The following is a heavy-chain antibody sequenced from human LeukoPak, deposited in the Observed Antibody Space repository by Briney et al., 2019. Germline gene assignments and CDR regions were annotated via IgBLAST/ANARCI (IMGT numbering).Heavy chain of an antibody. Sequence: PSETLSLTCTVSGGSITSSLYLWGWIRQPPGKGLEWIGSTTYSGTTYYNPSLESRVTISVDTSNYHFSLRLTSVTAADTAVYYCARHSDKRGAVDGFDIWGQGTMVTVSS. CDR1: GGSITSSLYL. J-gene: IGHJ3*02. CDR3: ARHSDKRGAVDGFDI. D-gene: IGHD1-1*01. V-gene: IGHV4-39*01. CDR2: TTYSGTT.